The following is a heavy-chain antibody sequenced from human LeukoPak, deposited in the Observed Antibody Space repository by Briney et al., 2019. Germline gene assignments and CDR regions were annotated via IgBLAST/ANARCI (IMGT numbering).Heavy chain of an antibody. V-gene: IGHV1-18*01. CDR3: ARLGYCSGGSCYENWFDP. CDR1: GDTFTSYG. D-gene: IGHD2-15*01. CDR2: ISAYNGNT. Sequence: ASVKVSCKASGDTFTSYGISWVRQAPGQGLEWMGWISAYNGNTNYAQKLQGRVTMTTDTSTSTAYMELRSLRSDDTAVYYCARLGYCSGGSCYENWFDPWGQGTLVTVSS. J-gene: IGHJ5*02.